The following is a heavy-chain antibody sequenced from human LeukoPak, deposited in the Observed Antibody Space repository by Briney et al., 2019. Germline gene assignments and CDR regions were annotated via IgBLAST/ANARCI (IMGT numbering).Heavy chain of an antibody. CDR1: GFTFSNYA. CDR3: ASRYCTNDVCYTGGFDY. J-gene: IGHJ4*02. D-gene: IGHD2-8*01. V-gene: IGHV3-30-3*01. Sequence: GGSLRLSCAASGFTFSNYAMHWVRQAPGQGLDWVAVVSYNGSSKYYADSVKGRFTISRDNTKNTVYLKMNSLRVEDTAVYYCASRYCTNDVCYTGGFDYWGQGPLVTVSA. CDR2: VSYNGSSK.